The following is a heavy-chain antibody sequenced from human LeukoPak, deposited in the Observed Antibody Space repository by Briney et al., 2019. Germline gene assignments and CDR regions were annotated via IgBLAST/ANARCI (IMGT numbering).Heavy chain of an antibody. CDR3: AKPLYDYDRSSEAGY. D-gene: IGHD4-17*01. Sequence: GGSLRLSCAASGFTVSSNYMSWVRQAPGKGLEWVAVISYDESNQYYADSVKGRFTISRDNSKNTLYLQMNSLRAEDTAVYFCAKPLYDYDRSSEAGYWGQGTLVTVSS. J-gene: IGHJ4*02. CDR2: ISYDESNQ. CDR1: GFTVSSNY. V-gene: IGHV3-30*18.